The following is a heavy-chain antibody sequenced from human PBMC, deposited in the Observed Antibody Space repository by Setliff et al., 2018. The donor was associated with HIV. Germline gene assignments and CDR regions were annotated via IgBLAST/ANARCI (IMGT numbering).Heavy chain of an antibody. J-gene: IGHJ6*02. V-gene: IGHV1-18*01. CDR2: ISPHIGHT. CDR3: VRLGSGWSDSYYYAMDV. Sequence: ASVKVSCKASGYTFTNYGISWVRQAPGHGLEWMGWISPHIGHTNYAQTFQGRVTMTVDTSTSRAYMEVRSLRSDDTAVYFCVRLGSGWSDSYYYAMDVWGQGTTVTVSS. D-gene: IGHD6-19*01. CDR1: GYTFTNYG.